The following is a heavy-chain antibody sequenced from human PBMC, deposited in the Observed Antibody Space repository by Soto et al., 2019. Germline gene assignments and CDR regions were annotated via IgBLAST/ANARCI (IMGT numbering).Heavy chain of an antibody. CDR1: GFTFSSYA. J-gene: IGHJ4*02. CDR2: ISSNGGST. D-gene: IGHD3-3*01. V-gene: IGHV3-64D*06. Sequence: GGSLRLSCSASGFTFSSYAMHWVRQAPGKGLEYVSAISSNGGSTYYADSVKGRFTISRDNSKNTLYLQMSSLRAEDTAVYYCVKDRSDYDFWSGYYTTPYDYWGQGTLVTVSS. CDR3: VKDRSDYDFWSGYYTTPYDY.